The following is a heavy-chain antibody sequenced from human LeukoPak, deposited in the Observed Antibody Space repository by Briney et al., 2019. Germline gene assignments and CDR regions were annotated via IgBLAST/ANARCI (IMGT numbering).Heavy chain of an antibody. V-gene: IGHV3-21*01. D-gene: IGHD3-9*01. CDR2: ISSSSSYI. CDR3: ARDKSGGDILTSYYRVDSYFDY. J-gene: IGHJ4*02. CDR1: GFTFSSYS. Sequence: GGSLRLSCAASGFTFSSYSMNWVRQAPGKGLEWVSSISSSSSYISYADSVKARFTISSANAKNSLYLQMSSLRAADTAVYYCARDKSGGDILTSYYRVDSYFDYWGQGTLVTVSS.